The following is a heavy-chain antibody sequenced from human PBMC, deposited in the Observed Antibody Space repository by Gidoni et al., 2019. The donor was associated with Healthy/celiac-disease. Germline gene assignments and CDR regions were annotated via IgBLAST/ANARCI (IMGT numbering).Heavy chain of an antibody. V-gene: IGHV1-24*01. CDR1: GYTLTELS. D-gene: IGHD3-22*01. J-gene: IGHJ5*02. CDR2: FDPEDGET. CDR3: ATSSYYDSSGYPSNWFDP. Sequence: QVQLVQSGAEVKKPGASVKVSCKVSGYTLTELSMHGVRQAPGKGLEWMGGFDPEDGETIYAQKFQGRVTMTEDTSTDTAYMELSSLRSEDTAVYYCATSSYYDSSGYPSNWFDPWGQGTLVTVSS.